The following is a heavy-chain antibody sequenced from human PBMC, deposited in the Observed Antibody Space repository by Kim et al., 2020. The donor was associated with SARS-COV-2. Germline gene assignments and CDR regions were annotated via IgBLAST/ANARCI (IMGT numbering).Heavy chain of an antibody. D-gene: IGHD2-15*01. CDR3: ARIGDY. V-gene: IGHV5-51*01. J-gene: IGHJ4*02. CDR2: YPGNSDT. Sequence: YPGNSDTSYSPSFQGQVTISADKYISTAYLQWSRLKASDTAMYYCARIGDYWGQGTLVTVSS.